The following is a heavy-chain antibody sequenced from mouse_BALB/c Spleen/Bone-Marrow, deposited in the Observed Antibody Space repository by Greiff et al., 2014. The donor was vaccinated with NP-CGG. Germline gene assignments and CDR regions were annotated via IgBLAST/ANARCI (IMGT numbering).Heavy chain of an antibody. D-gene: IGHD2-2*01. CDR3: ARRGYAWFAY. J-gene: IGHJ3*01. V-gene: IGHV2-2*02. CDR1: GFSLTSYG. CDR2: IWSGGST. Sequence: VQLQQSGPGLVQPSQSLSISCTVSGFSLTSYGVHWVRQSPGKGLEWLGVIWSGGSTDYNAAFISRLSISKDNSKSQVFFKMNSQQANDTAIYYCARRGYAWFAYWGQGTLVTVSA.